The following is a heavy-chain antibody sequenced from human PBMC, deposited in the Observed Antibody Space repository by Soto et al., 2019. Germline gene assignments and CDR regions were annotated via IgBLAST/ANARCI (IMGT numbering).Heavy chain of an antibody. V-gene: IGHV1-18*04. CDR1: GYTFTNYG. Sequence: ALVKVCCKASGYTFTNYGISWVRQAPGQGLEWMGWISGFNDDRNYVQKFQGRITMTTDTSTGTAYMELRSLTSDDTAVYYCARDTYSDYVFDYWGQGTLVTVSS. CDR3: ARDTYSDYVFDY. J-gene: IGHJ4*02. CDR2: ISGFNDDR. D-gene: IGHD4-17*01.